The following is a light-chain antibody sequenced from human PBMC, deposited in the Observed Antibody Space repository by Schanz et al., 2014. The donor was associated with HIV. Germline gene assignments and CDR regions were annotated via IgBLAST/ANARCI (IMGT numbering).Light chain of an antibody. CDR3: CSYAGSTTYV. CDR1: SSDVGGYNY. CDR2: DVS. J-gene: IGLJ1*01. Sequence: QSALTQPPSASGSPGQSVTISCTGTSSDVGGYNYVSWYQQHPGKAPKVMIYDVSNRPSGVSNRFSGSKSGNSASLTISGLQAEDEADYYCCSYAGSTTYVFGTGTKLTVL. V-gene: IGLV2-14*03.